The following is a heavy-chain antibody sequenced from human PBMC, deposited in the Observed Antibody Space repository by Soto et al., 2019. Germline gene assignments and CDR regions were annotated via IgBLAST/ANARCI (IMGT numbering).Heavy chain of an antibody. V-gene: IGHV1-2*04. CDR2: INPNSGGT. Sequence: QVQLVQCGAEVKKPGASVKVSCKASGYTFTGYYMHWVRQAPGQGLEWMGWINPNSGGTNYAQKFQGWVTMTRDTSISTAYMELSRLRSDDTAVYYCARGYCSGGSCYDYFDYWGQGTLVTVSS. CDR1: GYTFTGYY. CDR3: ARGYCSGGSCYDYFDY. D-gene: IGHD2-15*01. J-gene: IGHJ4*02.